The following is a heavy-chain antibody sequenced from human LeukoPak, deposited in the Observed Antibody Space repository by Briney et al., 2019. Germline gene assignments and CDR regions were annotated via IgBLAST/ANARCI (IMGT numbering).Heavy chain of an antibody. CDR2: IIPIFGTA. CDR3: AREGSNYDYVWGSYRYSRHAFDI. D-gene: IGHD3-16*02. V-gene: IGHV1-69*01. Sequence: SVKVSCKASGGTFNSYAISWVRQAPGQGLEWMGGIIPIFGTANYAQKFQGRVTITADESTSTAYMELSSLRSEDTAVYYCAREGSNYDYVWGSYRYSRHAFDIWGQGTMVTVSS. J-gene: IGHJ3*02. CDR1: GGTFNSYA.